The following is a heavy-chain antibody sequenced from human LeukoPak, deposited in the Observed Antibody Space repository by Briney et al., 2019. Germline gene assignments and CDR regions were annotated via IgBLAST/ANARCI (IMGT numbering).Heavy chain of an antibody. V-gene: IGHV3-21*01. CDR3: ARSLDYGGNSWKFDP. CDR2: ISSNSSYI. Sequence: GGSLRLSCAVSGFTFSSYSMNWVRQAPGKGLEWASSISSNSSYIYYADSVKGRFTISRDNAKNSLYLQMNSLRAEDTAVYYCARSLDYGGNSWKFDPWGQGTLVIVSS. J-gene: IGHJ5*02. CDR1: GFTFSSYS. D-gene: IGHD4-23*01.